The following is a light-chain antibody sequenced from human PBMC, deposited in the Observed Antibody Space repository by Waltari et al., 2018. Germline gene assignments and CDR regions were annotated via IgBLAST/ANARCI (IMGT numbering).Light chain of an antibody. V-gene: IGLV2-11*01. CDR2: DDS. CDR1: SVVNYNS. CDR3: CTYESRYTFEIL. J-gene: IGLJ3*02. Sequence: QSALTQPRPVSGSPGQSVTISCTGTSVVNYNSVSWYQQPPGKAPKLMIYDDSKRPSGVPDRFSASKSDNTASLTISGLQADDEADYYCCTYESRYTFEILFGGGTKLTVL.